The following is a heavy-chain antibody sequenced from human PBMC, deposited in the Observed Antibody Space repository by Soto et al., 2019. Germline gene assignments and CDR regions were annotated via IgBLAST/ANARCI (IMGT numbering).Heavy chain of an antibody. Sequence: PSETLSLTCAVYGGSFSGYYWNWIRQPPGKGLEWIGEINHSGSTNYNPSLKSRVTISVDTSKNQFSLKLSCVTAADTAVYYCARGGGNTIFGVVMGEALEYWGQGTLVTVST. V-gene: IGHV4-34*01. CDR1: GGSFSGYY. CDR2: INHSGST. D-gene: IGHD3-3*01. J-gene: IGHJ4*02. CDR3: ARGGGNTIFGVVMGEALEY.